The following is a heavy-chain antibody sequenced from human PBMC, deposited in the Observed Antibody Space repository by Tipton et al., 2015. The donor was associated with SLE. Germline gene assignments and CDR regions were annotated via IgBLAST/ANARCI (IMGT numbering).Heavy chain of an antibody. CDR1: GYTFTSYG. J-gene: IGHJ4*02. V-gene: IGHV1-46*01. D-gene: IGHD6-13*01. CDR3: ARDVGPPGIAAAGYPFDY. CDR2: INPSGGST. Sequence: QSGPEVKKPGASVKVSCKASGYTFTSYGISWGRQAPGQGLEWMGIINPSGGSTSYAQKFQGRVTMTRDTSTSTVYMELSSLRSEDTAVYYCARDVGPPGIAAAGYPFDYWGQGSLVTVSS.